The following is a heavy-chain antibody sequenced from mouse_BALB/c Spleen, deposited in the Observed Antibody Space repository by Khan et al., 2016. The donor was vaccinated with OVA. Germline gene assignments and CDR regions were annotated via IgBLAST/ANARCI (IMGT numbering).Heavy chain of an antibody. J-gene: IGHJ2*01. Sequence: EVQLQESGPGLVKPSQSLSLTCTVTGYSITSGYGWNWIRQFPGNKLAWMGYISYSGSTNYNPSLKSRISITRDTSKNQFFLQLNSVTTEDKATYYCARTARIKYWGQGTTLTVSS. V-gene: IGHV3-2*02. CDR3: ARTARIKY. D-gene: IGHD1-2*01. CDR1: GYSITSGYG. CDR2: ISYSGST.